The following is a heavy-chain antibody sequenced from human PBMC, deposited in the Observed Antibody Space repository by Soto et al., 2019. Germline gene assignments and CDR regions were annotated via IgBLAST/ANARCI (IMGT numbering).Heavy chain of an antibody. CDR3: ARDPSQDYYDSSGYYSWFDP. CDR1: GYTFTSYG. J-gene: IGHJ5*02. CDR2: ISAYNGNT. D-gene: IGHD3-22*01. Sequence: ASVKVSCKASGYTFTSYGISWVRQAPGQGLEWMGWISAYNGNTNYAQKLQGRVTMTTDTSTSTAYMELRSLRSDDTAVYYCARDPSQDYYDSSGYYSWFDPWGQGTLVTVSS. V-gene: IGHV1-18*01.